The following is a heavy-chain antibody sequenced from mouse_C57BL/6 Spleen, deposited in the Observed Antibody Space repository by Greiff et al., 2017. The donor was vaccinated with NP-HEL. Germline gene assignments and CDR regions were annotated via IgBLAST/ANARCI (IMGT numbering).Heavy chain of an antibody. V-gene: IGHV1-50*01. CDR1: GYTFTSYW. CDR3: ARRGCDY. J-gene: IGHJ2*01. Sequence: QVQLQQPGAELVKPGASVKLSCKASGYTFTSYWMQWVKQRPGQGLEWIGEIDPSDSYTNYNQKFKGKATLTVDTSSSTAYMQLSSLTSGDSAVYYCARRGCDYWGQGTTLTVSS. CDR2: IDPSDSYT.